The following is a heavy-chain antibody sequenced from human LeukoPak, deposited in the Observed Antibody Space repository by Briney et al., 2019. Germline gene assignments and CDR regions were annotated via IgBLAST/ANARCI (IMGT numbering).Heavy chain of an antibody. Sequence: KASDTLSLTCTVSGGSISSSSYYWGWIRQPPGKGLEWIGSIYYSGSTYYNPSLKSRVTISVDTSKNQFSLKLSSVTAADTAVYYCANHDYDFWSGYYFDYWGQGTLVTVSS. CDR1: GGSISSSSYY. J-gene: IGHJ4*02. V-gene: IGHV4-39*01. CDR2: IYYSGST. D-gene: IGHD3-3*01. CDR3: ANHDYDFWSGYYFDY.